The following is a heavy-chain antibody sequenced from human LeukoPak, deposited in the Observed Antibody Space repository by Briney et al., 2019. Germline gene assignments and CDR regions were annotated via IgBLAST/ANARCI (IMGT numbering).Heavy chain of an antibody. CDR3: ARGDTALFDY. D-gene: IGHD5-18*01. CDR1: GFTVSSNY. Sequence: GGSLRLSCAASGFTVSSNYMTWVRQAPGKGLEWVSVIYTGGSTYYADSVKGRFTISRDNSKNTLYLRMNSLRAEDTAVYYCARGDTALFDYWGQGTLVTVSS. V-gene: IGHV3-66*01. CDR2: IYTGGST. J-gene: IGHJ4*02.